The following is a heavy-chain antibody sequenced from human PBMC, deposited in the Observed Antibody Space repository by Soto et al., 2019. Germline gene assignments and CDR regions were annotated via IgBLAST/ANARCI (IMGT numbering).Heavy chain of an antibody. CDR2: IYHSGST. Sequence: PSETLSLTCAVSGGSISSGGYSCNWIRQPPGKGLEWIGHIYHSGSTYYNPSLKSRVTISVDRSKNQFSLKLSSVTAADTAVYYCARGMTTVTTFDYWGQGTLVTVSS. CDR1: GGSISSGGYS. V-gene: IGHV4-30-2*01. J-gene: IGHJ4*02. D-gene: IGHD4-17*01. CDR3: ARGMTTVTTFDY.